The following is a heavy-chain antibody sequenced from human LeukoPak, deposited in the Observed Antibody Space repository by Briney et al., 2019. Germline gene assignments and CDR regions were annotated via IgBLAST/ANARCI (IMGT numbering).Heavy chain of an antibody. CDR2: ISSSGSTI. D-gene: IGHD1-26*01. V-gene: IGHV3-11*04. J-gene: IGHJ4*02. CDR1: GFTVSSNY. CDR3: ARVLVGATFSDY. Sequence: GGSLRLSCAASGFTVSSNYMSWVRQAPGKGLEWVSYISSSGSTIYYADSVKGRFTISRDNAKNSLYLQMNGLRAEDTAVYYCARVLVGATFSDYWGQGTLVTVSS.